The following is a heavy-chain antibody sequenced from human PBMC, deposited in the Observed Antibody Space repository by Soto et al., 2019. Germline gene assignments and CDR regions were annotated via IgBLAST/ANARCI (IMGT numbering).Heavy chain of an antibody. CDR3: AGRLGRNYYGMDV. CDR2: IFYTGTT. J-gene: IGHJ6*02. V-gene: IGHV4-59*01. Sequence: PSETLSLTCTVSGGSITSYYWSWIRQPPGKGLEWIGFIFYTGTTSYNPSVKSRVTISVDTSKSQFSLKLSSVTAADTAVYFCAGRLGRNYYGMDVWGQGTTVTVSS. D-gene: IGHD1-1*01. CDR1: GGSITSYY.